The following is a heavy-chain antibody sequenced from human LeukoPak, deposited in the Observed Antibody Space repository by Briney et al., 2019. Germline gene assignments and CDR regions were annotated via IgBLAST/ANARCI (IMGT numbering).Heavy chain of an antibody. V-gene: IGHV3-48*03. D-gene: IGHD1-7*01. CDR3: ARGGTEELDY. CDR1: GFTFSSYE. Sequence: PGGSLRLSCVVSGFTFSSYEMDWVRQAPGKGLEWVSYISDSGNKICYADSVKGRFTVSRDNAKNSLYLQMNSLRVEDTAIYYCARGGTEELDYWGQGTLVTVSS. CDR2: ISDSGNKI. J-gene: IGHJ4*02.